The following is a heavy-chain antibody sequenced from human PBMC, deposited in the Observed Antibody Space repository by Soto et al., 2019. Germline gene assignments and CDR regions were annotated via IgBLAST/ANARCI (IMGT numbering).Heavy chain of an antibody. CDR3: AKDGATDTAMVPYYMDV. CDR2: ISGSGGST. J-gene: IGHJ6*03. CDR1: GFTFSSYA. D-gene: IGHD5-18*01. Sequence: EVQLLESGGGLVQPGGSLRLSCAASGFTFSSYAMSWFRQAPGKGLEWVSAISGSGGSTYYADSVKGRFTISRDNSKNTLYLQMNSLRAEDTAVYYCAKDGATDTAMVPYYMDVWGKGTTVTVSS. V-gene: IGHV3-23*01.